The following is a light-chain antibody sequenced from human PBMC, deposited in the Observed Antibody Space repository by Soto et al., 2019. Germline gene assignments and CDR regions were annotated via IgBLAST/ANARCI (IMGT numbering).Light chain of an antibody. Sequence: QSALTQPASVSGSPGQSITISCTGTSSDVGGYNYVSWYQQHPGKAPKLMIYDVSNRPSGVSNRFSGSKSGNTASLTIPGLQAEDEADYYCSSYTISTLVVFGGGTKLTVL. CDR3: SSYTISTLVV. CDR2: DVS. J-gene: IGLJ2*01. CDR1: SSDVGGYNY. V-gene: IGLV2-14*01.